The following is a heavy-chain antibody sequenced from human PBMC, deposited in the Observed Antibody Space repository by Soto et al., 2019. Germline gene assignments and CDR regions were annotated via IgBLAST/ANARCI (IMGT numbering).Heavy chain of an antibody. V-gene: IGHV4-30-2*01. CDR2: IYHSGST. D-gene: IGHD3-22*01. Sequence: PSETLSLTCAVSGGSISSGGYSWSWIRQPPGKGLEWIGYIYHSGSTYYNPSLKSRVTISVDRSKNQFSLKLSSVTAADTAVYYCASSNYDSTITIYYWGQGTLVTVSS. CDR1: GGSISSGGYS. CDR3: ASSNYDSTITIYY. J-gene: IGHJ4*02.